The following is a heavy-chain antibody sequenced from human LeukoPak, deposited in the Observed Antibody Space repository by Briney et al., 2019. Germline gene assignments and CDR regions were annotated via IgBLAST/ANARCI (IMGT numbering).Heavy chain of an antibody. Sequence: ASVKVSCKASGYTFTGYYMHWVRQAPGQGLEWMGWINPNSGGTNYAQKFQGRVTMTRDTSISTAYMELSRLRSDDTAVYYCATESRPYYYDSSGAGEKFDYWGQGTLVTVSS. J-gene: IGHJ4*02. D-gene: IGHD3-22*01. CDR2: INPNSGGT. V-gene: IGHV1-2*02. CDR3: ATESRPYYYDSSGAGEKFDY. CDR1: GYTFTGYY.